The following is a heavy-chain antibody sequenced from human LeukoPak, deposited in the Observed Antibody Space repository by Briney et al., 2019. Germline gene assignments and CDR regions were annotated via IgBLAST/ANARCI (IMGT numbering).Heavy chain of an antibody. CDR1: GGSISTSNYY. V-gene: IGHV4-39*07. CDR2: IFYSGST. D-gene: IGHD1-26*01. Sequence: SETLSLTCTVSGGSISTSNYYWGWIRQPPGKGLESIGNIFYSGSTYYSPSLKSRITISVDASKNQFSLKLSSVTAADTAVSYCASSSRWELRYYFDYWGQGTLVTVSS. CDR3: ASSSRWELRYYFDY. J-gene: IGHJ4*02.